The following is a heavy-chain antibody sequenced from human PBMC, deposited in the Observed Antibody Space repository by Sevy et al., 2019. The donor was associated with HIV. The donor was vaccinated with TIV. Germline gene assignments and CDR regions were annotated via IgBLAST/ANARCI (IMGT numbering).Heavy chain of an antibody. CDR2: IHYSGST. V-gene: IGHV4-61*01. CDR1: GGSISSGSYY. CDR3: ARDSGSYPNYFDY. J-gene: IGHJ4*02. Sequence: SETLSLTWTVSGGSISSGSYYWSWIRQSPGKGLEWIGYIHYSGSTNYNPSLKSRVTISVDTSKNQFSLKLSSVTAADTAVYYCARDSGSYPNYFDYWGQGTLVTVSS. D-gene: IGHD1-26*01.